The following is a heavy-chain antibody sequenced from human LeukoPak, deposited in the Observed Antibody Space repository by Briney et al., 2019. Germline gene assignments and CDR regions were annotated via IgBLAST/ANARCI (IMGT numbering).Heavy chain of an antibody. CDR1: RFTFNSYA. J-gene: IGHJ5*02. D-gene: IGHD3-22*01. V-gene: IGHV3-30-3*01. CDR2: ISYDGSNK. Sequence: GGSLRLSCAASRFTFNSYAMHWVRQAPGKGLEWVAVISYDGSNKYYADSVKGRFTISRDNSKNTLYLQMNSLRAEDTAVYYCARGGHYDSSGSRPFDPWGQGTLVTVSS. CDR3: ARGGHYDSSGSRPFDP.